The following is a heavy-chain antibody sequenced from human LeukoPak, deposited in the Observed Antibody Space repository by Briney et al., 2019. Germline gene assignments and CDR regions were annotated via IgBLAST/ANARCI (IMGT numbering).Heavy chain of an antibody. CDR1: GGYISSYY. CDR2: IYTSGST. CDR3: ARDVPYQLHGGWFDP. J-gene: IGHJ5*02. Sequence: SETLSLTCTVSGGYISSYYWSWIRQPAGKGLEWIGRIYTSGSTNYNPSLKSRVTMSVDTSKNQFSLKLSSVTAADTAVYYCARDVPYQLHGGWFDPWGQGTLVTVSS. V-gene: IGHV4-4*07. D-gene: IGHD2-2*01.